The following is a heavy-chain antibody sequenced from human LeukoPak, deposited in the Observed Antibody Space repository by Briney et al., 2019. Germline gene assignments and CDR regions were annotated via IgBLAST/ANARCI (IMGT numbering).Heavy chain of an antibody. CDR2: ISSDGSST. CDR1: GFTFSNHW. D-gene: IGHD6-6*01. CDR3: ARDQRITGRPDIDY. V-gene: IGHV3-74*03. J-gene: IGHJ4*02. Sequence: GGSLRLSCAASGFTFSNHWMHWVRQTPGKGLVWVSRISSDGSSTTYADSVKGRFTISRYNAKNTLYLQMNNLRAEDTAMYYCARDQRITGRPDIDYWGQGTLVIVSS.